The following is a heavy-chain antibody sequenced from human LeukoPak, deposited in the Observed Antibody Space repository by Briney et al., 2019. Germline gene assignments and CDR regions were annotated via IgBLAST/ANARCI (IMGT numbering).Heavy chain of an antibody. CDR3: AKVEQQLVMEYYFDY. Sequence: GGSPRLSCAASGFTFSSYAMSWVRQAPGKGLEWVSAISGSGGSTYYAYSVKGRFTISRDNSKNTLYLQMNSLRAEDTAVYYCAKVEQQLVMEYYFDYWGQGTLVTVSS. CDR1: GFTFSSYA. V-gene: IGHV3-23*01. CDR2: ISGSGGST. D-gene: IGHD6-13*01. J-gene: IGHJ4*02.